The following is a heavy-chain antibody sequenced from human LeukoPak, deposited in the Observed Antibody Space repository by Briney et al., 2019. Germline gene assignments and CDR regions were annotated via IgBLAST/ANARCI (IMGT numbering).Heavy chain of an antibody. D-gene: IGHD2-2*01. CDR2: IYHSGST. V-gene: IGHV4-30-2*01. Sequence: SQTMSLTCAVSGGSISSGGYSWSWIRQPPGKGLEWIGYIYHSGSTYYNPSLKSRVTISVDRSKNQFSLKLSSVTAADTAVYYCARDRVPAANDYWGQGTLVTVSS. J-gene: IGHJ4*02. CDR3: ARDRVPAANDY. CDR1: GGSISSGGYS.